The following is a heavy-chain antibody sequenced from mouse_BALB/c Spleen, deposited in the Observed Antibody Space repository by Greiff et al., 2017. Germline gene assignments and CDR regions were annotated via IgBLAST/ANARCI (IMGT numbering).Heavy chain of an antibody. Sequence: EVQVVESGGGLVQPGGSLKLSCAASGFTFSSYAMSWVRQTPEKRLEWVASISSGGSTYYPDSVKGRFTISRDNARNILYLQMSSLRSEDTAMYYCASAYYRYDGGPWFAYWGQGTLVTVSA. CDR3: ASAYYRYDGGPWFAY. V-gene: IGHV5-6-5*01. CDR1: GFTFSSYA. D-gene: IGHD2-14*01. J-gene: IGHJ3*01. CDR2: ISSGGST.